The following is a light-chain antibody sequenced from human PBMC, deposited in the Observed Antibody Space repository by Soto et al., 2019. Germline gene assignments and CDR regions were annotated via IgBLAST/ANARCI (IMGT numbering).Light chain of an antibody. CDR2: GAS. J-gene: IGKJ2*02. CDR1: QSVSSSY. Sequence: EIVLTQSPGTLSLSPGERATLSCRASQSVSSSYLAWYQQKPGQAPRLLIYGASSRATAIPDRFSGSGSGTDCTLTISRLEPEDFAVYYCQQYGSSPGCTFGQGTKLEIK. V-gene: IGKV3-20*01. CDR3: QQYGSSPGCT.